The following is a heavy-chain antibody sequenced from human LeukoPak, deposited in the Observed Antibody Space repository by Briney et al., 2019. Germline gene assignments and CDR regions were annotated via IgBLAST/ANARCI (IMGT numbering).Heavy chain of an antibody. CDR2: ISAYNGNT. CDR3: AREGVGAYEWELLSGLSPDAFDI. J-gene: IGHJ3*02. CDR1: GGTFSSYA. D-gene: IGHD1-26*01. Sequence: GASVKVSCKASGGTFSSYAISWARQAPGQGLEWMGWISAYNGNTNYAQKLQGRVTMTTDTSTSTAYMELRSLRSDDTAVYYCAREGVGAYEWELLSGLSPDAFDIWGQGTMVTVSS. V-gene: IGHV1-18*01.